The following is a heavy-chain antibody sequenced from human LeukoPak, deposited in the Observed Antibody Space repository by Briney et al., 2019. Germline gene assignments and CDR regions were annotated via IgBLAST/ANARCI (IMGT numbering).Heavy chain of an antibody. D-gene: IGHD3-10*01. CDR3: ARQWFGESSHYYGMDV. CDR2: ISAYNGNT. CDR1: GYTFTSYG. Sequence: ASVKVSCKASGYTFTSYGISWVRQAPGQGLEWMGWISAYNGNTNYVQKLQGRVTMTTDTSTSTAYMELRSLRSDDTAVYYCARQWFGESSHYYGMDVWGQGTTVTVSS. J-gene: IGHJ6*02. V-gene: IGHV1-18*01.